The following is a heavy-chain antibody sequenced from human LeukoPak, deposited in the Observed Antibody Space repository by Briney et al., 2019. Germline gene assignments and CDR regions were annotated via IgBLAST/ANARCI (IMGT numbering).Heavy chain of an antibody. J-gene: IGHJ4*02. V-gene: IGHV3-23*01. CDR3: AKDPYANIWITSFDY. Sequence: GGSLRLSCAASGFTFSDYAMNWARQAPGKGLEWVSTISGSGGSTYYADSVKGRFTTSRDNSKNTLYLQMNSLRAEDTAVYYCAKDPYANIWITSFDYWGQGTLVTVSS. D-gene: IGHD2-2*01. CDR2: ISGSGGST. CDR1: GFTFSDYA.